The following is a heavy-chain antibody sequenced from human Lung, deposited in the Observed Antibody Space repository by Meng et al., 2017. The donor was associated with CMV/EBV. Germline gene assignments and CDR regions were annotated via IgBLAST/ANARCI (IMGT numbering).Heavy chain of an antibody. CDR1: GFTVSSNY. V-gene: IGHV3-66*02. Sequence: GGSLRLSCAASGFTVSSNYMSWVRQAPGKGLEWVSVIYSGGSTYYADSVKGRFTISRDNSKNTLYLQMNSLRAEDTAVYYCARNYDILTGPEVWGQGTTVXVSS. CDR2: IYSGGST. D-gene: IGHD3-9*01. CDR3: ARNYDILTGPEV. J-gene: IGHJ6*02.